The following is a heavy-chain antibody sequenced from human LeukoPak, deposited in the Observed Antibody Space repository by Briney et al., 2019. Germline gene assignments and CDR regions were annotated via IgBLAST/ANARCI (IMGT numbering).Heavy chain of an antibody. V-gene: IGHV1-69*04. CDR3: ARLYTVVATEYYFDY. CDR1: GGTFSSYA. CDR2: IIPILGIA. J-gene: IGHJ4*02. D-gene: IGHD4-23*01. Sequence: ASVKVSCKASGGTFSSYAISWVRQAPGQGLEWMGRIIPILGIANYAQKFQGRVTITADKSTSTAYMELSSLRSEDTAVYYCARLYTVVATEYYFDYWGQGTLVTVSS.